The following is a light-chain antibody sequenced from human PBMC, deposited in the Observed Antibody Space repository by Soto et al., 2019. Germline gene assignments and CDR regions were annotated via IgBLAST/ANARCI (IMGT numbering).Light chain of an antibody. CDR1: QRISTN. CDR2: SAS. V-gene: IGKV3-15*01. J-gene: IGKJ3*01. Sequence: VMTQSPPTLSGSPGERATLPCRASQRISTNVAWYQHKPGQAPRLLIYSASTRATGIPARFSGSGSGTEFTLTISSLQSADFAVYYCQQYYDWVTFGPGTKVEIX. CDR3: QQYYDWVT.